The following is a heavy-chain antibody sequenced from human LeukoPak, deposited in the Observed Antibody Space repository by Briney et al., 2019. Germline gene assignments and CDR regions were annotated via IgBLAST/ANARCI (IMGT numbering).Heavy chain of an antibody. D-gene: IGHD2-2*01. V-gene: IGHV3-33*06. CDR2: IWYDGSNK. CDR3: AKDPRGYCSSTSCPNWFDP. J-gene: IGHJ5*02. CDR1: GFTFSSYG. Sequence: PGGSLRLSCAASGFTFSSYGMHWVRQAPGKGLEWVAVIWYDGSNKYYADSVKGRFTISRDNSKNTLYLQMNGLRAEDTAVYYCAKDPRGYCSSTSCPNWFDPWGQGTLVTVSS.